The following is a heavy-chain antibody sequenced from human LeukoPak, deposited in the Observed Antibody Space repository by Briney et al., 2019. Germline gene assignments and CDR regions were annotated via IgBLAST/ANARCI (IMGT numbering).Heavy chain of an antibody. V-gene: IGHV3-30*02. J-gene: IGHJ6*03. CDR3: ARDGKMDDYYYMDV. CDR1: GFTFSSYG. D-gene: IGHD5-24*01. CDR2: IRYDGSNK. Sequence: PGGSLRLSCAASGFTFSSYGMHWVRQAPGKGLEWVAFIRYDGSNKYYADSVKGRFTISRDNSKNTLYLQMNSLRAEDTAVYYCARDGKMDDYYYMDVWGKGTTVTISS.